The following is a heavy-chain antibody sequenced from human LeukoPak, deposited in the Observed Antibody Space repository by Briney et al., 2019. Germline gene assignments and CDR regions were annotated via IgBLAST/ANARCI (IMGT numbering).Heavy chain of an antibody. CDR1: GGSISSSDYY. J-gene: IGHJ3*02. Sequence: PSQTLSLTCTVSGGSISSSDYYWSWIRQPPGKGLEWIGYIYYSGSTYYNPSLKSRVTISVDTSKNQLSLKLSSVTAADTAVYYCARKRYSYGNDAFDIWGQGTMVTVSS. CDR2: IYYSGST. CDR3: ARKRYSYGNDAFDI. V-gene: IGHV4-30-4*01. D-gene: IGHD5-18*01.